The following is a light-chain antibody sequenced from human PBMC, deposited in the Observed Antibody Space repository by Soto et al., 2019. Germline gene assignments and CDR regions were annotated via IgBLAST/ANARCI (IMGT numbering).Light chain of an antibody. V-gene: IGLV2-14*01. CDR2: EVT. CDR3: SSYTSTSTPYV. J-gene: IGLJ1*01. CDR1: SSDVGGYNY. Sequence: QSALTQPASVSGSPGQSITISCTGTSSDVGGYNYVSWYRQHPGKAPKLMIYEVTNRPSGIPNRFSGSKSGNTASLTISGLQAEDEADYYCSSYTSTSTPYVFGTGTKLTVL.